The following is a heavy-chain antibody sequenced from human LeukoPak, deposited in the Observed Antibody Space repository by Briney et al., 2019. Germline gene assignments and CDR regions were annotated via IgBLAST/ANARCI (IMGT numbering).Heavy chain of an antibody. CDR3: ARHVPYTVMVGFDY. D-gene: IGHD5-18*01. Sequence: SETLSLTCTVSGGSMSSTTYYWGWIRQPPGKGLEWIGTLYYSGSTYYNPSLKSRVTISVDTSKNQFSLKLNSVTAADTAVYYCARHVPYTVMVGFDYWGQGTLVTVSS. V-gene: IGHV4-39*01. CDR1: GGSMSSTTYY. J-gene: IGHJ4*02. CDR2: LYYSGST.